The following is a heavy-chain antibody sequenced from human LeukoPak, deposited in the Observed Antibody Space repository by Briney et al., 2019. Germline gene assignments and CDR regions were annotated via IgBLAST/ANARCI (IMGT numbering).Heavy chain of an antibody. CDR2: ISWNSGSI. CDR3: AKDRGSGWFEYYFDY. Sequence: GGSLRLSCAASGFTFDDYAMHWVRQAPGKGLEWVSGISWNSGSIGYADSVKGRFTISRDNAKNSLYLQMNSLRAEDTALYYCAKDRGSGWFEYYFDYWGQGTLVTVSS. CDR1: GFTFDDYA. J-gene: IGHJ4*02. V-gene: IGHV3-9*01. D-gene: IGHD6-19*01.